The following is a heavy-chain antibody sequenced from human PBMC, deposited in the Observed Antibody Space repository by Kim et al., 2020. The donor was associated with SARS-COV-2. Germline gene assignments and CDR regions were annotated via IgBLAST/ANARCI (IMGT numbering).Heavy chain of an antibody. V-gene: IGHV4-31*03. J-gene: IGHJ6*02. CDR2: IYYSGST. CDR1: GGSISSGGYY. CDR3: ASSLGGSGSYYYYGMDV. D-gene: IGHD3-10*01. Sequence: SETLSLTCTVSGGSISSGGYYWSWIRQHPGKGLEWIGYIYYSGSTYYNPSLKSRVTISVDTSKNQFSLKLSSVTAADTAVYYCASSLGGSGSYYYYGMDVWGQGTTVTXSS.